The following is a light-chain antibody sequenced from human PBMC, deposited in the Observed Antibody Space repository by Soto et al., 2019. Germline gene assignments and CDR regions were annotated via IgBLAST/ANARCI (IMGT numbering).Light chain of an antibody. V-gene: IGKV1-9*01. J-gene: IGKJ3*01. CDR3: QQLNSYPPFT. CDR1: QGISN. CDR2: AAS. Sequence: IQLTQSPSFLSASVGDRVTITCRASQGISNLAWYQQKPGKAPKLLIYAASTLQSGVPSRFSGSGSGTEFTLSISSLQSEDFATYYCQQLNSYPPFTFGPGTKVDIK.